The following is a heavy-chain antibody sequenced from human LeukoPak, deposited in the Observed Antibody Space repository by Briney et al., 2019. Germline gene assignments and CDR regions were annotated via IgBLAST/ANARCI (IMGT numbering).Heavy chain of an antibody. D-gene: IGHD7-27*01. V-gene: IGHV4-39*01. Sequence: SETLSLTCTVPGGSISNTIYYWGWIRQPPGKGLEWIGSISYSGITYYNPSLKSRVTISVDTSKNQFSVRLSSVTAADTAVYYCARPRLGPWGQGTLVTVSS. CDR1: GGSISNTIYY. CDR2: ISYSGIT. J-gene: IGHJ5*02. CDR3: ARPRLGP.